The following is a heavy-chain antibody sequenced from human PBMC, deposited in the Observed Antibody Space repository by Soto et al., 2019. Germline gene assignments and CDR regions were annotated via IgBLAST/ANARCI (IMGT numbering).Heavy chain of an antibody. J-gene: IGHJ5*02. D-gene: IGHD4-17*01. V-gene: IGHV4-34*01. CDR3: ARGITVESVWFDP. CDR2: INHSGST. Sequence: ETLSLTCAVYGGPFSGYYWSWIRQPPGKGLEWIGEINHSGSTNYNPSLKSRVTISVDTSKNQFSLKLSSVTAADTAVYYCARGITVESVWFDPWGQGTLVTVSS. CDR1: GGPFSGYY.